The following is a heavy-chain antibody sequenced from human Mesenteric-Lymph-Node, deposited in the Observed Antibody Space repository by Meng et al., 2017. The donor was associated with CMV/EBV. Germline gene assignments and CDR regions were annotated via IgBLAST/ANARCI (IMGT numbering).Heavy chain of an antibody. CDR3: ARSRPYYDSSGYYYVRAFDI. Sequence: GSLRLSCTVSGYSISSGYYWGWIRQPPGKGLEWIGSIYHSGSTYYNPSLKSRVTISVDTSKNQFSLKLSSVTAADTAVYYCARSRPYYDSSGYYYVRAFDIWGQGTMVTVSS. D-gene: IGHD3-22*01. CDR1: GYSISSGYY. V-gene: IGHV4-38-2*02. CDR2: IYHSGST. J-gene: IGHJ3*02.